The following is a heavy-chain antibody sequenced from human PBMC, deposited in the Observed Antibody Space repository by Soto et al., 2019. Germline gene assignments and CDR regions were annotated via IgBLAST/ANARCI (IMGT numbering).Heavy chain of an antibody. CDR1: GFTFSSYA. V-gene: IGHV3-23*01. D-gene: IGHD2-2*01. CDR2: ISGSGGST. J-gene: IGHJ4*02. CDR3: ARGAPGREASVGWRSNIVPAAAPYFDY. Sequence: GGSLRLSCAASGFTFSSYAMSWVRQAPGKGLEWVSAISGSGGSTYYADSVKGRFTISRDNSKNTLYLQMNSLRAEDTAVYDCARGAPGREASVGWRSNIVPAAAPYFDYWGQGTLVTVSS.